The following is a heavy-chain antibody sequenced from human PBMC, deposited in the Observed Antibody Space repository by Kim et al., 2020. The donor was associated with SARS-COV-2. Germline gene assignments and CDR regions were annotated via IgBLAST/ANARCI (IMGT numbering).Heavy chain of an antibody. CDR2: INHSRST. V-gene: IGHV4-34*01. CDR1: GGSFSGYY. Sequence: SETLSLTCAVYGGSFSGYYWSWIRQPPGKGLEWIGEINHSRSTNYNPSLKSRVTISVDTSKNQFSLKRSSVTAADTAVYYCAGRGADYDILTGPIYPAPRTPGGAFDIWGQGTMVTVSS. CDR3: AGRGADYDILTGPIYPAPRTPGGAFDI. J-gene: IGHJ3*02. D-gene: IGHD3-9*01.